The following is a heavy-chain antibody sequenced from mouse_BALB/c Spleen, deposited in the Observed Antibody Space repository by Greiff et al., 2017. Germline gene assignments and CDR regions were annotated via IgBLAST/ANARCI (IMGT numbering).Heavy chain of an antibody. V-gene: IGHV2-6-7*01. CDR1: GFSLTGYG. CDR3: ARDGYDGLFAY. Sequence: QVQLKESGPGLVAPSQSLSITCTVSGFSLTGYGVNWVRQPPGKGLEWLGMIWGDGSTDYNSALKSRLSISKDSSKSQVFLKMNSLQTDDTARYYCARDGYDGLFAYWGQGTLVTVSA. CDR2: IWGDGST. D-gene: IGHD2-14*01. J-gene: IGHJ3*01.